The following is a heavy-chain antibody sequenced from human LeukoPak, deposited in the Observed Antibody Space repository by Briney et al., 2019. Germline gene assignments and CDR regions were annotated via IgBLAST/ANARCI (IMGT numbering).Heavy chain of an antibody. Sequence: ASVKVSCKASGYTFTSYYMHWVRQAPGQGLEWMGIINPSGGSTSYAQKFQGRVTMTRDMSTSTVYMELSSLRSEDTAVYYCARMGVDTAMAPQGTGYWGQGTLVTVSS. D-gene: IGHD5-18*01. V-gene: IGHV1-46*01. J-gene: IGHJ4*02. CDR1: GYTFTSYY. CDR2: INPSGGST. CDR3: ARMGVDTAMAPQGTGY.